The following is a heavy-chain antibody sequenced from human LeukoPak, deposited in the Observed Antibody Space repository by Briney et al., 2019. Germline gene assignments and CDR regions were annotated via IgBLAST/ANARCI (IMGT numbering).Heavy chain of an antibody. CDR1: GGSISSSTYY. CDR2: IHYGGIT. D-gene: IGHD2-21*01. V-gene: IGHV4-39*01. CDR3: ARPHTSPHVADAFDI. J-gene: IGHJ3*02. Sequence: PSDTLTLPCNVSGGSISSSTYYWRWDRQPPGKGLEWIGSIHYGGITYYNPSLKCRVTISVDTSKNQFSLKLSSVSAADTAVYYCARPHTSPHVADAFDIWGQGTMVTVSS.